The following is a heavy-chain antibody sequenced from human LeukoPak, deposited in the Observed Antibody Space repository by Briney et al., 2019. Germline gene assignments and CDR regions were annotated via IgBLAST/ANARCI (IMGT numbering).Heavy chain of an antibody. CDR1: GFSVSNTY. CDR2: IYSGGNT. Sequence: GGCLRLSCAAAGFSVSNTYMSWVRQAPGKGLEWVSIIYSGGNTYYADSVKGRFTISRDNAKNSLYLQLNSLRVEDTAVYFCAGGYGFLIESWGQGTLVTVSS. J-gene: IGHJ4*02. D-gene: IGHD2-15*01. CDR3: AGGYGFLIES. V-gene: IGHV3-53*01.